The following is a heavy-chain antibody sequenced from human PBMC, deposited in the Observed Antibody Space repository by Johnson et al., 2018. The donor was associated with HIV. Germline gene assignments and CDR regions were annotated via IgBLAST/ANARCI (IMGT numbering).Heavy chain of an antibody. J-gene: IGHJ3*02. D-gene: IGHD3-3*01. CDR2: ISYAGSNK. Sequence: QVQLVESGGGLVQPGGSLRLSCAASGFTFSSYAMHWVRQAPGKGLEWVAVISYAGSNKYYADSVKGRFTISRANSKNTLYLQMNSLRAEDTAVYYCARDGYHNFWSGYYRDDAFDIWGQGTMVTVS. CDR3: ARDGYHNFWSGYYRDDAFDI. V-gene: IGHV3-30-3*01. CDR1: GFTFSSYA.